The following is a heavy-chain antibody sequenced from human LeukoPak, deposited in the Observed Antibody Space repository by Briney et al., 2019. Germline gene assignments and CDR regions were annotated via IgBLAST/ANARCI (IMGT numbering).Heavy chain of an antibody. CDR3: ARDGYSGTYYYGMDV. Sequence: PSETLSLTCTVSGGSISSYYWSWIRQPPGKGLEWIGYIYYSGSTNYNPSLKSRVTISVDTSKNQFSLKLSSVTAADTAVYYCARDGYSGTYYYGMDVWGRGTTVTVSS. CDR2: IYYSGST. D-gene: IGHD5-24*01. V-gene: IGHV4-59*01. J-gene: IGHJ6*02. CDR1: GGSISSYY.